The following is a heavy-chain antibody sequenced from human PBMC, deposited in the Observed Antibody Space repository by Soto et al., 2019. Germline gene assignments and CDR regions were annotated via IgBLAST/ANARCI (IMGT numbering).Heavy chain of an antibody. J-gene: IGHJ6*03. D-gene: IGHD3-3*01. CDR3: ARRAYYDFWSGYYPDYYYYYMDV. CDR2: IYYSGST. Sequence: SETLSLTCTVSGGSISSYYWSWIRQPPGKGLEWIGYIYYSGSTNYNPSLKIRVTISVDTSKNQFSLKLSSVTVADTAVYYCARRAYYDFWSGYYPDYYYYYMDVWGKGTTVTVSS. V-gene: IGHV4-59*01. CDR1: GGSISSYY.